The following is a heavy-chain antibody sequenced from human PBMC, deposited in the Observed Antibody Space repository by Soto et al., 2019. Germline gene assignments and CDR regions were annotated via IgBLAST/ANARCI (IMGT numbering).Heavy chain of an antibody. Sequence: GESLKISCKASGYIFNIYWIGWVRQMPGKGLEWMGVIYPGYSDTRYSPSFQGQVSISVDKSISTAYLRWSSLKASDTAIYYCVRPDIPSRSSGYQYPFDFWGQGTQVTVSS. CDR1: GYIFNIYW. V-gene: IGHV5-51*01. CDR2: IYPGYSDT. CDR3: VRPDIPSRSSGYQYPFDF. D-gene: IGHD3-22*01. J-gene: IGHJ4*02.